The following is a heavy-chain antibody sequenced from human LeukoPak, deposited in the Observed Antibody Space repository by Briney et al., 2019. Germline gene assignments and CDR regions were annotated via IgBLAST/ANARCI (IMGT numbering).Heavy chain of an antibody. CDR2: IKEDGSEK. D-gene: IGHD6-25*01. J-gene: IGHJ4*02. CDR1: GFTFSSYW. V-gene: IGHV3-7*03. Sequence: GGSLRLSCVASGFTFSSYWMSWVRQAPGKGLEWVANIKEDGSEKDYLDSVKGRFTISRDNAKNSVYLQISSLRADDTAVYYCARDTRGGHFAYWGQGTLVTVSS. CDR3: ARDTRGGHFAY.